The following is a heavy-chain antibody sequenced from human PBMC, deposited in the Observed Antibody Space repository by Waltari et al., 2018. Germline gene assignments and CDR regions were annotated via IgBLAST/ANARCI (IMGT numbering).Heavy chain of an antibody. CDR2: IKQDGSEK. D-gene: IGHD2-21*01. CDR1: GFTFSSYW. V-gene: IGHV3-7*01. J-gene: IGHJ1*01. Sequence: EVQLVESGGGLVQPGGSLRLSCAASGFTFSSYWMSWVRQAPGKGLEWVANIKQDGSEKYYVDSVKGRFTISRDNAKNSLYLQMNSLRAEDTAVYYCARDQSPIVVVIGFQHWGQGTLVTVSS. CDR3: ARDQSPIVVVIGFQH.